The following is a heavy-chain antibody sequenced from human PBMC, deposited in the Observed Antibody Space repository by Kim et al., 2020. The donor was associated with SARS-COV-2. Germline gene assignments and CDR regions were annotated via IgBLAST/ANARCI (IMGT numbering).Heavy chain of an antibody. Sequence: TLSLTCTVSGGSISSYYWSWIRQPPGKGLEWIGYIYYSGSTNYNPSLKSRVTISVDTSKNQFSLKLSSVTAADTAVYYCARVGTAEAFDIWGQGTMVTVSS. CDR2: IYYSGST. CDR1: GGSISSYY. CDR3: ARVGTAEAFDI. V-gene: IGHV4-59*01. J-gene: IGHJ3*02. D-gene: IGHD2-21*02.